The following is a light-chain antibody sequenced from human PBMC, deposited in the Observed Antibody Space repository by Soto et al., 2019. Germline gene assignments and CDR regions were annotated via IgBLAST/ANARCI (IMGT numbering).Light chain of an antibody. CDR2: KAS. CDR1: QSISYW. V-gene: IGKV1-5*03. CDR3: QQYNIYWT. Sequence: DIQMTQSPSTLSASVGDRVTITCRASQSISYWLAWYQQKPGKAPNLLIYKASSLESGVPSRFSGSGSGTEFTLTISSLQPDHFATYYCQQYNIYWTFGQGTKVEIK. J-gene: IGKJ1*01.